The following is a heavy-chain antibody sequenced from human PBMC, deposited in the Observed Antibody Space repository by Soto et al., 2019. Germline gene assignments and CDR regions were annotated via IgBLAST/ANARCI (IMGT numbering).Heavy chain of an antibody. CDR2: IYYSGST. CDR3: ARAFSIVVVVAAFYYYYYYMDV. V-gene: IGHV4-59*01. CDR1: GGSISSYY. J-gene: IGHJ6*03. D-gene: IGHD2-15*01. Sequence: SETLSLTCTVSGGSISSYYWSWIRQPPGKGLEWIGYIYYSGSTNYNPSLKSRVTISVDTSKNQFSLKLSSVTAADTAVYYCARAFSIVVVVAAFYYYYYYMDVWGKGTTVTVSS.